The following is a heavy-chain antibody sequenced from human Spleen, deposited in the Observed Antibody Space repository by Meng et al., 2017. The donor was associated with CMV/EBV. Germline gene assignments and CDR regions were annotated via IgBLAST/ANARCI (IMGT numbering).Heavy chain of an antibody. V-gene: IGHV4-34*01. CDR3: ARRPRSCTSTSCYSYFQH. J-gene: IGHJ1*01. CDR1: ASFSGYY. Sequence: ASFSGYYWNWIRPPPGKGLEWIGEINHSGSPNYTPSLKSRVTISLDTSKNQFSLKLSSMTAADTAVYYCARRPRSCTSTSCYSYFQHWGQGTLVTVSS. CDR2: INHSGSP. D-gene: IGHD2-2*01.